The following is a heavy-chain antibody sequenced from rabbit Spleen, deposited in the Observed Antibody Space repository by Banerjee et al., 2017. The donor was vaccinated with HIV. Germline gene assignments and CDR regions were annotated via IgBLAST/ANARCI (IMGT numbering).Heavy chain of an antibody. V-gene: IGHV1S40*01. J-gene: IGHJ6*01. CDR1: GFSFSSSDY. CDR3: ARDTSSSFSSYGMDL. Sequence: QSLEESGGGLVQPEGSLALTCKASGFSFSSSDYICWVRQAPGKGLEWISCIAGSSSGFTYSATWAKGRFTISKASSTTVTLQMTTLTAVDTATYFCARDTSSSFSSYGMDLWGQGTLVTVS. CDR2: IAGSSSGFT. D-gene: IGHD1-1*01.